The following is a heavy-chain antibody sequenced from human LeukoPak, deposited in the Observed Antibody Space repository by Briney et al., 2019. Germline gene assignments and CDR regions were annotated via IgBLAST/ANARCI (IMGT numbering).Heavy chain of an antibody. CDR1: GGSISSSSYY. Sequence: SETLSLTCTVSGGSISSSSYYWGWIRQPPGKGLEWIGSMYYSGSTYYNPSLKSRVTISVDTSKNQFSLKLSSVTAADTAVYYCARYSSGSSIPRPYYYYYMDVWGKGTTVTISS. CDR3: ARYSSGSSIPRPYYYYYMDV. V-gene: IGHV4-39*01. D-gene: IGHD1-26*01. CDR2: MYYSGST. J-gene: IGHJ6*03.